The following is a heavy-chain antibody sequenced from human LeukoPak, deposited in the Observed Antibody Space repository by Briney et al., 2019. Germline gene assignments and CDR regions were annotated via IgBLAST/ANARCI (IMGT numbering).Heavy chain of an antibody. J-gene: IGHJ3*02. CDR1: GGSISSGDYY. CDR2: IYYSGST. D-gene: IGHD2-15*01. V-gene: IGHV4-30-4*08. CDR3: AGVLGRLAADAFDI. Sequence: SETLSLTCTVSGGSISSGDYYWSWIRQPPGTGLEWIGYIYYSGSTHYNPSLKSRVTISIDTSKNQFSLKLSSVTAADTAVYYCAGVLGRLAADAFDIWGQGTMVTVSS.